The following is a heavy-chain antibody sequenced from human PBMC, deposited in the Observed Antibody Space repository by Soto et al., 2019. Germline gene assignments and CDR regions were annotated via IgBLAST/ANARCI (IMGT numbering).Heavy chain of an antibody. V-gene: IGHV3-23*01. Sequence: EVQLLESGGGLVQPGGSLRLSCAASGFTFSSYAMSWVRQAPGKGLEWVSAISGSGGSTYYADSVKGRFTISRDNSKNPLYLQMNSLRAEDTAVYYCAKVNEGYYDSSPGGYGMDVWGQGTTVTVSS. D-gene: IGHD3-22*01. CDR1: GFTFSSYA. J-gene: IGHJ6*02. CDR2: ISGSGGST. CDR3: AKVNEGYYDSSPGGYGMDV.